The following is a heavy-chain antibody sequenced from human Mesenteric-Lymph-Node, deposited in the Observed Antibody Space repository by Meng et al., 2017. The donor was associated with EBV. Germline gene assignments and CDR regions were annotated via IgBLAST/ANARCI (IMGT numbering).Heavy chain of an antibody. CDR2: IYYSGRT. D-gene: IGHD4-17*01. J-gene: IGHJ4*02. CDR1: GGSVSSGTDY. V-gene: IGHV4-61*01. Sequence: QVQLQESGPGLVKPSEPLSLTCTVSGGSVSSGTDYWSWSRQPPGKGLEWIGYIYYSGRTKYNPSLESRVTISVDKSKNQFSLKLSSVTAADTAVYYCAREASPDYGDRGFDYWGQGTLVTVSS. CDR3: AREASPDYGDRGFDY.